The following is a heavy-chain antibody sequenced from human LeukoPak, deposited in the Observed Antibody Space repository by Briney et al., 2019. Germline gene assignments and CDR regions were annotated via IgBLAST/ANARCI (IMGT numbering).Heavy chain of an antibody. CDR3: AREGMRGLLFWFDP. CDR2: IIPIFGTA. Sequence: VASVKVSCKASGGTFSSYAISWVRQAPGQGLEWVGGIIPIFGTANYAQRFQGRVTITADESTSTAYMELSSLRSEDTAVYYCAREGMRGLLFWFDPWGQGTLVTVSS. J-gene: IGHJ5*02. D-gene: IGHD3-10*01. CDR1: GGTFSSYA. V-gene: IGHV1-69*13.